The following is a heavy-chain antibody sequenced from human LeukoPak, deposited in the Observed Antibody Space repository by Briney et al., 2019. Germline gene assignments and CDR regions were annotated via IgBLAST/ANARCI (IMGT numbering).Heavy chain of an antibody. CDR2: IWYDGSNK. J-gene: IGHJ4*02. Sequence: GSLRLSCAASGFTFSSYGMHWVRQAPDKGLEGVAIIWYDGSNKFYADSVKGRFTISRDNSKNTLYLQMNSLRAEDTAVYYCARDDTVYFDYWGQGTLVTVSS. CDR1: GFTFSSYG. D-gene: IGHD2-2*02. V-gene: IGHV3-33*01. CDR3: ARDDTVYFDY.